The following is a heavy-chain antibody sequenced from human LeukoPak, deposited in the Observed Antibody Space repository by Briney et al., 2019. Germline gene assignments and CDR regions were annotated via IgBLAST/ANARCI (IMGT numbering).Heavy chain of an antibody. CDR3: ATAPILRGEGGEHYKYGMDV. Sequence: SETLSLTCAVSVGSINSGNWWSWVRQSPGKGLEWIGEIYHNGTPNYNPSLKSRITISADTFRNHFSLKMTSVTAEDTAVYYCATAPILRGEGGEHYKYGMDVWGQGTTVIVSS. CDR2: IYHNGTP. D-gene: IGHD2-2*02. J-gene: IGHJ6*02. V-gene: IGHV4-4*02. CDR1: VGSINSGNW.